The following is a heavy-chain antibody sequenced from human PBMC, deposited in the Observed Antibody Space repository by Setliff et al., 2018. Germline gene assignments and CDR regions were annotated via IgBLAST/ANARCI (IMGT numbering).Heavy chain of an antibody. CDR1: GYTFTSYD. CDR3: STNSGGNTIDAFDI. D-gene: IGHD2-15*01. CDR2: INAGNGNT. V-gene: IGHV1-3*01. Sequence: EASVKVSCKASGYTFTSYDINWVRQATGQGLEWMGWINAGNGNTKYSQKFQGRVTITRDTSASTAYMELSSLRSEDTAVYYCSTNSGGNTIDAFDIWGQGTMVTV. J-gene: IGHJ3*02.